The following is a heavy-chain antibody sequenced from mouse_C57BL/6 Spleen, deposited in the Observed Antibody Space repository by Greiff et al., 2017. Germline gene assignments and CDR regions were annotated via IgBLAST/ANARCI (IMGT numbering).Heavy chain of an antibody. V-gene: IGHV3-8*01. J-gene: IGHJ2*01. CDR2: ISYSGST. CDR3: ARSYYYGSSYLDD. D-gene: IGHD1-1*01. Sequence: VQLKESGPGLAKPSQTLSLTCSVTGYSIPSDYWNWIRKFPGNKLEYMGYISYSGSTYYTPSLKSRISITRDTSKNQYYLQLNSVTTEDTATYYCARSYYYGSSYLDDWGQGTTLTVSS. CDR1: GYSIPSDY.